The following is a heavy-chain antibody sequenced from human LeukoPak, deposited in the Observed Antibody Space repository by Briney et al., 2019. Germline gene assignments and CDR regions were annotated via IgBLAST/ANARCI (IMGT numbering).Heavy chain of an antibody. CDR3: ARLEQGAPSGWYGFWYFDL. Sequence: GGSLRLSCAASGFTFSNYAMHWVRQAPDKGLEWVGVILYDGTMQYYADSVKGRFTISRDNSKNTLYLQMNSLRAEDTAVYYCARLEQGAPSGWYGFWYFDLWGRGTLVTVSS. D-gene: IGHD6-19*01. V-gene: IGHV3-30*04. CDR2: ILYDGTMQ. CDR1: GFTFSNYA. J-gene: IGHJ2*01.